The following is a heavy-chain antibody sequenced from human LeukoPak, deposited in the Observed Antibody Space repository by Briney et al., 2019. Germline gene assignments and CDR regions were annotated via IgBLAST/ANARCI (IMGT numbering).Heavy chain of an antibody. J-gene: IGHJ3*02. V-gene: IGHV4-39*07. Sequence: SETLSLTCTVSGGSISSSSYYWGWIRQPPGKGLEWIGEINHSGSTYYNPSLKSRVTISVDTSKNQFSLKLSSVTAADTAVYYCARVGGVFDAFDIWGQGTMVTVSS. CDR2: INHSGST. CDR1: GGSISSSSYY. D-gene: IGHD3-16*01. CDR3: ARVGGVFDAFDI.